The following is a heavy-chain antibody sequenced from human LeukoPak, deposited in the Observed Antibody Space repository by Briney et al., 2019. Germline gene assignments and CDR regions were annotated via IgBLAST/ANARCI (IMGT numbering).Heavy chain of an antibody. CDR2: INHSGST. D-gene: IGHD3-16*01. J-gene: IGHJ4*02. CDR1: GGSFTTYY. Sequence: SETLSLTCAVYGGSFTTYYWSWIRQPPGKGLEWIGEINHSGSTNYNPSLKSRVTISVDTSKNQFSLKLSSVTAADTAVYYCAWLRGLNDYWGQGTLVTVSS. CDR3: AWLRGLNDY. V-gene: IGHV4-34*01.